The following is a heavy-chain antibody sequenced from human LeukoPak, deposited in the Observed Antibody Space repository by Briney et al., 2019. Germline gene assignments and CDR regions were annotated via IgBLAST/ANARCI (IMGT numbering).Heavy chain of an antibody. D-gene: IGHD6-13*01. V-gene: IGHV3-23*01. CDR2: ISGSGGST. J-gene: IGHJ4*02. CDR1: GFTFSSYA. Sequence: GGSPRLSCAASGFTFSSYAMSWVRQAPGKGLEWVSAISGSGGSTYYADSVKGRFTISRDNSKNTLYLQMNSLRAEDTAVYYCAKDLLIAAAGENDYWGQGTLVTVSS. CDR3: AKDLLIAAAGENDY.